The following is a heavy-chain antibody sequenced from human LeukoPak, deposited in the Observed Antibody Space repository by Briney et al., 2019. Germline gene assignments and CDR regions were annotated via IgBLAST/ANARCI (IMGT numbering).Heavy chain of an antibody. V-gene: IGHV4-34*01. CDR3: AREHIAARPDYFDY. CDR1: GGSSSGYY. CDR2: INHSGST. J-gene: IGHJ4*02. Sequence: SETLSLTCAVYGGSSSGYYWSWIRQPPGKGLEWIGEINHSGSTNYNPSLKSRVTISVDTSKNQFSLKLSSVTAADTAVYYCAREHIAARPDYFDYWGQGTLVTVSS. D-gene: IGHD6-6*01.